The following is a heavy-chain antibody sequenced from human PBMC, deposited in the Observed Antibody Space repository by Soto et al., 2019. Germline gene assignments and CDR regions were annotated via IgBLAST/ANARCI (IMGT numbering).Heavy chain of an antibody. D-gene: IGHD2-15*01. CDR2: ISSSSSTI. Sequence: QVQLVESGGGLVKPGGSLRLSCAASGFTFSDYYMSWIRQAPGKGLEWVSYISSSSSTIYYADSVKGRFTISRDNAKNSLYLQMNSLRAEDTAVYYCAREGYSGYDFSSCSGGSCYSYFDYWGQGTLVTVSS. CDR1: GFTFSDYY. J-gene: IGHJ4*02. V-gene: IGHV3-11*04. CDR3: AREGYSGYDFSSCSGGSCYSYFDY.